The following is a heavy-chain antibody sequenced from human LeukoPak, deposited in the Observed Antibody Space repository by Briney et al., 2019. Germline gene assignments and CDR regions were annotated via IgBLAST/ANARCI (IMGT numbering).Heavy chain of an antibody. D-gene: IGHD1-26*01. J-gene: IGHJ5*02. CDR2: IIPIFGTA. Sequence: SVKVSCKASGGTFSSNAISWGRQAPGQGLEWMGGIIPIFGTANYEQKFQGRVTITADDSTSTAYMELSSLRSEDTAVYYCARGLVGSWFDPWGQGTLVTVSS. V-gene: IGHV1-69*13. CDR3: ARGLVGSWFDP. CDR1: GGTFSSNA.